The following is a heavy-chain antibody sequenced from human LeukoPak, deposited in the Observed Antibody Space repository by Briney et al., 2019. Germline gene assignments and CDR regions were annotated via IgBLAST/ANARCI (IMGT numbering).Heavy chain of an antibody. V-gene: IGHV3-23*01. J-gene: IGHJ4*02. Sequence: GGSLRLSCAASGFTFSSYAMSWVRQAPGKGLELVSSISGAGDKTYYADSVKGRLTISRDNSKNTLYLQMNSLRAEDTAIYYCASHKESFYGSSGNFWGQGTLVTVSS. CDR1: GFTFSSYA. CDR3: ASHKESFYGSSGNF. D-gene: IGHD3-22*01. CDR2: ISGAGDKT.